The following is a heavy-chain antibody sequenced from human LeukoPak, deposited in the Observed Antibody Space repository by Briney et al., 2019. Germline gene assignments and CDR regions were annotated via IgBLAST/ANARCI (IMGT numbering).Heavy chain of an antibody. CDR2: INPKSGGT. CDR1: GYTFTGYY. CDR3: ARDRGITTPLGGGWPSQITAYNWFDP. J-gene: IGHJ5*02. D-gene: IGHD1-14*01. V-gene: IGHV1-2*02. Sequence: GASVKVSCKASGYTFTGYYIHWVRQAPGQGLEWMGWINPKSGGTNYAQKFQGRVTMTRDTSINTAYMELSSLRSEDTAVYYCARDRGITTPLGGGWPSQITAYNWFDPWGQGTLVTVSS.